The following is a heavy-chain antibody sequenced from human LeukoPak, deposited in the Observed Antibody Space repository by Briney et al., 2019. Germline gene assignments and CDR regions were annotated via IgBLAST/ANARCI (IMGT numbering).Heavy chain of an antibody. V-gene: IGHV3-23*01. D-gene: IGHD2-2*02. CDR1: GFAFSSYA. J-gene: IGHJ4*02. Sequence: AGGSLRLSCAASGFAFSSYAMSWVRQAPGKGLEWVSAISGSGGSTYYADSVKGRFTISRDNSKNTLYLQMNGLRAEDTAVYYCAKERKHYPKYTPFDYWGQGTLVTVSS. CDR2: ISGSGGST. CDR3: AKERKHYPKYTPFDY.